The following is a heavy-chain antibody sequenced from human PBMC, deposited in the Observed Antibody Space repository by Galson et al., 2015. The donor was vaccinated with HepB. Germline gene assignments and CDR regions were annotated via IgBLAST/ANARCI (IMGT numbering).Heavy chain of an antibody. CDR2: VSGYDGSA. CDR1: GYDFNKYG. Sequence: SVKVSCKASGYDFNKYGLSWVRQAPGQGLEWMGWVSGYDGSANYAPKFQGRVTMTTQKSTGTAFMEMRGLRSDDTAVYYCARDSRLELHLNNYYSYGMDVWGQGTAVIVS. V-gene: IGHV1-18*01. J-gene: IGHJ6*02. CDR3: ARDSRLELHLNNYYSYGMDV. D-gene: IGHD1-7*01.